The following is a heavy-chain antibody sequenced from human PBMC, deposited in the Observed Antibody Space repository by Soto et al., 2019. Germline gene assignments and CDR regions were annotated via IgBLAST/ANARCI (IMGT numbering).Heavy chain of an antibody. CDR1: GYSFTSYW. CDR2: IDPSDSYT. J-gene: IGHJ3*02. D-gene: IGHD6-13*01. V-gene: IGHV5-10-1*01. CDR3: ARFPSSSWYSAAFDI. Sequence: GESLKISCKGSGYSFTSYWISWVRQMPGKGLEWMGRIDPSDSYTNYSPSFQGHVTISADKSISTACLQWSSLKASDTAMYYCARFPSSSWYSAAFDIWGQGTMVTASS.